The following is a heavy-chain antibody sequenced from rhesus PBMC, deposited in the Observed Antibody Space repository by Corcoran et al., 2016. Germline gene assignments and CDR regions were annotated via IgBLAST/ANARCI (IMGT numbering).Heavy chain of an antibody. D-gene: IGHD5-12*01. J-gene: IGHJ4*01. CDR2: IGGYGGHP. V-gene: IGHV4S5*01. CDR1: GGSISGYY. Sequence: QVQLEESGPGLVKPSETLSLTCAVSGGSISGYYWNWIRQPPGKGLEWIGYIGGYGGHPHPHPPPKSRVPISTATSQTPLALRLASVTAADTAVYYCARDRVDTATGTFDYWGQGVLVTVSS. CDR3: ARDRVDTATGTFDY.